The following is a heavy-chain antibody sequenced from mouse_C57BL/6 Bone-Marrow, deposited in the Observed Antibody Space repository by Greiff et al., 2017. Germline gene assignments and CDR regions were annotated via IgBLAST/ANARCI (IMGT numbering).Heavy chain of an antibody. D-gene: IGHD2-2*01. J-gene: IGHJ4*01. CDR1: GYTFTGYW. CDR2: ILPGSGST. CDR3: ARGGVWLRRRGDYYAMDY. V-gene: IGHV1-9*01. Sequence: QVQLQQPGAELVKPGASVKLSCKATGYTFTGYWIEWVKQRPGHGLEWIGEILPGSGSTNYNEKFKGKATFTADTSSNTAYMQLSSLTTEDSAIYYCARGGVWLRRRGDYYAMDYWGQGTSVTVSS.